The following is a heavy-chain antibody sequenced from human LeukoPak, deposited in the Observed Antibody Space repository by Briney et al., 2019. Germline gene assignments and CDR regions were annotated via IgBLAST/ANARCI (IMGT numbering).Heavy chain of an antibody. CDR3: AKDLSEVGATRDFDY. D-gene: IGHD1-26*01. Sequence: GGSLRLSCAASGFTFSSYAMHWVRQAPGKGLEWVAVISYDGSNKYYADSVKGRFTISRDNSKNTLYLQMNSLRAEDTAVYYCAKDLSEVGATRDFDYWGQGALVTVSS. CDR1: GFTFSSYA. J-gene: IGHJ4*02. CDR2: ISYDGSNK. V-gene: IGHV3-30-3*01.